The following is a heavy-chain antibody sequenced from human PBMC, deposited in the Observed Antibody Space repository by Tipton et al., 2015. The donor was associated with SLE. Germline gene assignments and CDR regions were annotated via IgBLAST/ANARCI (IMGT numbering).Heavy chain of an antibody. CDR2: ISSSSSYI. J-gene: IGHJ3*02. CDR1: GFTFSSYS. Sequence: SLRLSCAASGFTFSSYSMNWVRRAPGKGLEWVSSISSSSSYIYYADSVKGRFTISRDNAKNSLYLQMNSLRAEDTAVYFCARDIGTMFQGVIDDALDTWGQGTMVTVSS. D-gene: IGHD3-10*01. V-gene: IGHV3-21*06. CDR3: ARDIGTMFQGVIDDALDT.